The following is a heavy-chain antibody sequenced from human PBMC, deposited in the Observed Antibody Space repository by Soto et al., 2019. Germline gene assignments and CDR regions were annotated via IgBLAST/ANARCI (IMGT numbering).Heavy chain of an antibody. J-gene: IGHJ6*02. CDR2: MNPNPADR. V-gene: IGHV1-8*01. CDR1: GYTLTSSD. D-gene: IGHD3-10*01. CDR3: ARGSWFGDLGNVDYALDV. Sequence: QVQLVQSGAEVKKPGASVKVSCKASGYTLTSSDINWVRPAPGQGLEWMGWMNPNPADRGYEQKFRGRFTMTGNTSINTAYVELRSLRSEDTAVYYCARGSWFGDLGNVDYALDVWGQGTTVTVSS.